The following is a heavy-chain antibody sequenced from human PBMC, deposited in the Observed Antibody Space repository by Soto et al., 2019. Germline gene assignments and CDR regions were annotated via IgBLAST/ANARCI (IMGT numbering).Heavy chain of an antibody. CDR1: GFTFSNYA. CDR2: ISGGGDKT. V-gene: IGHV3-23*01. Sequence: PGGSLRLSCAASGFTFSNYAMSWVRQAPGKGPEWVSAISGGGDKTYYLESVKGRFTISRDNSKNTVSLLLNSLRADDTAVYYCAKEGSPPLFQHWGQGTLVTVSS. J-gene: IGHJ4*02. CDR3: AKEGSPPLFQH. D-gene: IGHD3-10*01.